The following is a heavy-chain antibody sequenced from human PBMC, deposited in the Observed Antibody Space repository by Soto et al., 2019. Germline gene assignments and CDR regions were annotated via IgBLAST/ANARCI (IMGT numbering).Heavy chain of an antibody. CDR3: AKYCSSDVCFDY. V-gene: IGHV3-48*02. CDR2: ISGSGDTK. CDR1: GFTFSSCS. D-gene: IGHD2-8*01. J-gene: IGHJ4*02. Sequence: GGSLRLSCASSGFTFSSCSMNWVRQAPRKGLEWVSFISGSGDTKYYADSVKGRFTISRDNAKNSLYLQMSSLRDEDTAVYYCAKYCSSDVCFDYWGQGTLVTVSS.